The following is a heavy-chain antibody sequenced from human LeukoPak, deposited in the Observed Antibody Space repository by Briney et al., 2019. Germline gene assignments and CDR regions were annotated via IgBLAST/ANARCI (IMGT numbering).Heavy chain of an antibody. Sequence: PSETLSLTCTVSGGSISSYYWSWLRQPPGKGLEWVGYIYYSGSTNYNPSLKSRVTISVDTSKNQFSLKLSSVTAADTAVYYCARGFGELGFDYWGQGTLVTVSS. CDR3: ARGFGELGFDY. V-gene: IGHV4-59*01. J-gene: IGHJ4*02. D-gene: IGHD3-10*01. CDR2: IYYSGST. CDR1: GGSISSYY.